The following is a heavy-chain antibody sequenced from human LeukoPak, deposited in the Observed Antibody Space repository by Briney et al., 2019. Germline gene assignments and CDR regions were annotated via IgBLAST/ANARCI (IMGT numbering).Heavy chain of an antibody. D-gene: IGHD4-23*01. CDR3: ATHVRGGNGFDP. CDR1: GFTFSSYG. J-gene: IGHJ5*02. V-gene: IGHV4-59*08. Sequence: GSLRLSCAASGFTFSSYGMSWVRQPPGRGLEWIGDISHSGTINYNPSLRTRVTIPADTSKNQFSLKLNSVTAADTAVYYCATHVRGGNGFDPWGQGTLVTVSS. CDR2: ISHSGTI.